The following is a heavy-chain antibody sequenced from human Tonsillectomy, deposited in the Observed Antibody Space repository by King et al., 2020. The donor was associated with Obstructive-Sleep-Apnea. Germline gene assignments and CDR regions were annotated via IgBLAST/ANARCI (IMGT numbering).Heavy chain of an antibody. CDR2: IWYDGSNK. Sequence: VQLVESGGGVVQPGRSLRLSCAASGFTFSSYGIHWVRQAPGKGLEWVAVIWYDGSNKYYADSVKGRFTISRDNSKNTLYLQMNSLRAEDTAVYYCWKDLTMIVEDAFDSWGQGTMVTVSS. CDR1: GFTFSSYG. CDR3: WKDLTMIVEDAFDS. V-gene: IGHV3-33*06. J-gene: IGHJ3*02. D-gene: IGHD3-22*01.